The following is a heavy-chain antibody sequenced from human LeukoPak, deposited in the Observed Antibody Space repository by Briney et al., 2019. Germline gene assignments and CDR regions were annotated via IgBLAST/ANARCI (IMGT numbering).Heavy chain of an antibody. Sequence: ASVKVSCKASGYTFTGYYMNWVRQAPGQGREWLGRINPNTGGTNFAQSFQGRVTMTRDTSITTAYMELSRLRSDDTAVYYCARVGDGLNDAFDIWGQGTMVTVSS. J-gene: IGHJ3*02. CDR1: GYTFTGYY. CDR3: ARVGDGLNDAFDI. V-gene: IGHV1-2*06. CDR2: INPNTGGT. D-gene: IGHD5-24*01.